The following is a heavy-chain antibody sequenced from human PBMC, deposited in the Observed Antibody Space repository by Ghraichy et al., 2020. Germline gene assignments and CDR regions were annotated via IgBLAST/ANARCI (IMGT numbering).Heavy chain of an antibody. J-gene: IGHJ4*02. Sequence: GGSLRLSCAASGFTFSSYAMHWVRQAPGKGLEWVAVISYDGSNKYYADSVKGRFTISRDNSKNTLYLQMNSLRAEDTAVYYCARDMTVTTWDFDYWGQGTLVTVSS. CDR3: ARDMTVTTWDFDY. D-gene: IGHD4-17*01. CDR2: ISYDGSNK. V-gene: IGHV3-30*04. CDR1: GFTFSSYA.